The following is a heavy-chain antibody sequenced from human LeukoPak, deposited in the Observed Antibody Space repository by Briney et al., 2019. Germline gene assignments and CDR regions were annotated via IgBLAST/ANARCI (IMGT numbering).Heavy chain of an antibody. D-gene: IGHD4-17*01. CDR3: AKTKYGDYSLHAFDI. J-gene: IGHJ3*02. CDR2: INSDGSST. V-gene: IGHV3-74*01. CDR1: GFTFSSYW. Sequence: GGSLRLSCAASGFTFSSYWMHWVRQAPGKGLVWVSRINSDGSSTSYADSVKGRFTISRDNAKNTLYLLVNSLRAEDTAVYYCAKTKYGDYSLHAFDIWGQGTMVTVS.